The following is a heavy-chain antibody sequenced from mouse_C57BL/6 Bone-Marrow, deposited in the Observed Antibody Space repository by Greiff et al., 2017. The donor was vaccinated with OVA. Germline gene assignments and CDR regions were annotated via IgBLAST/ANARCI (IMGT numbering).Heavy chain of an antibody. J-gene: IGHJ3*01. D-gene: IGHD2-4*01. CDR2: INPKNGGT. Sequence: EVQLQQSGPELVKPGASVKISCKASGYTFTDYYMNWVKQSHGKSLEWIGDINPKNGGTSYNQKFKGKATLTVDKSSSTAYMELRSLTSEDSAVYYCAREPPYDYDASFWGQGTLVTVSA. CDR1: GYTFTDYY. CDR3: AREPPYDYDASF. V-gene: IGHV1-26*01.